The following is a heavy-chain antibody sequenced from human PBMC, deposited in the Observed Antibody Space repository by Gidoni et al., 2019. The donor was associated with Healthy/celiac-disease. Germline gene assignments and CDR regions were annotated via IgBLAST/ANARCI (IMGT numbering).Heavy chain of an antibody. CDR1: GFTFSSYA. CDR3: ARGAFLRYFDWLSPSNWFDP. V-gene: IGHV3-23*01. D-gene: IGHD3-9*01. J-gene: IGHJ5*02. CDR2: ISVSGGST. Sequence: EVQLLKSGGGLVQPGGSLRLSCAASGFTFSSYAMSWVRQAPGKGLEWVSAISVSGGSTYYADSVKGRFTISRDNSKNTLYLQMNSLRAEDTAVYYCARGAFLRYFDWLSPSNWFDPWGQGTLVTVSS.